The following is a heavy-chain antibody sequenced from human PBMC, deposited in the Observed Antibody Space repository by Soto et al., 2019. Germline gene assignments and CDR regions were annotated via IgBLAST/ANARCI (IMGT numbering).Heavy chain of an antibody. Sequence: QEQLQESGPGLVKPSQTLSLTCSVSGDSISSGGYYWNWIRQLPGKSLEWIGYTSYSGSTYYNPSLNSRATISVYTSKNQFSLKLTSVTAADTAVYYCARDEGAQFDWYFDLWGRGTLVTVSS. V-gene: IGHV4-31*03. CDR3: ARDEGAQFDWYFDL. CDR1: GDSISSGGYY. CDR2: TSYSGST. J-gene: IGHJ2*01.